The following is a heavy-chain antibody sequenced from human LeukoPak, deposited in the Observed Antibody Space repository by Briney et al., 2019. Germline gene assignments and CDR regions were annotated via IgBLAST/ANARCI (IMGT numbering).Heavy chain of an antibody. V-gene: IGHV1-69*13. J-gene: IGHJ6*04. CDR3: ARVRLDYYYGMDV. CDR2: IVPIFGTA. D-gene: IGHD6-19*01. Sequence: SVKVSCKASGGTFGSYAISWVRQAPGQGLEWMGGIVPIFGTANYAQKFQGRVTITADESTSTAYMELSSLRSEDTAVYYCARVRLDYYYGMDVWGKGTTVTVSS. CDR1: GGTFGSYA.